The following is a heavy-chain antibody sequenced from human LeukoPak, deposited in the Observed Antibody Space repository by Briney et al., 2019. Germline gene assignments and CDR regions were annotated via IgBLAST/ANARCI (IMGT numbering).Heavy chain of an antibody. CDR2: ISHDGSNT. CDR1: GFTYSRSA. Sequence: GGSLRLSCAASGFTYSRSAVHWVRQAPGKGLEWVAVISHDGSNTDYTDSVKGRFTISRDNSKNTLYLQMNSLRAEDTAVYYCAKEMKPWMHFDYWGQGTLVTVSS. V-gene: IGHV3-30*18. CDR3: AKEMKPWMHFDY. J-gene: IGHJ4*02. D-gene: IGHD5-12*01.